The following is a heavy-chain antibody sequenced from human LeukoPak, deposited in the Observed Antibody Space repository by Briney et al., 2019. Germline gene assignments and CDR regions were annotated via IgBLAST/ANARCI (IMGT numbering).Heavy chain of an antibody. Sequence: SETLSLTCAVYGGSFSGCYWSWIRQPRGKGLEWIGEINHSGSTNYNPSLKSRVTISVDTSKNQFSLKLSSVTAADTAVYYCARRTRFPASFDYWGQGTLVTVSS. CDR3: ARRTRFPASFDY. CDR2: INHSGST. CDR1: GGSFSGCY. V-gene: IGHV4-34*01. D-gene: IGHD2-21*01. J-gene: IGHJ4*02.